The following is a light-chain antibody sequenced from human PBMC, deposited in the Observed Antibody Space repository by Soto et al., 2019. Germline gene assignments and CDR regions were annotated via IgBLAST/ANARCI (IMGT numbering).Light chain of an antibody. CDR2: EVT. CDR1: SSDVGGYDY. Sequence: QSVLTQPPSASGSPGQSVTISCTGTSSDVGGYDYVSWYQQHPGKAPRLMIYEVTKRPSGVPDRFSGSKSGNTASLTVSGLQAEDEADYYCSSYAGSNMAMFGGGTKLTVL. J-gene: IGLJ3*02. V-gene: IGLV2-8*01. CDR3: SSYAGSNMAM.